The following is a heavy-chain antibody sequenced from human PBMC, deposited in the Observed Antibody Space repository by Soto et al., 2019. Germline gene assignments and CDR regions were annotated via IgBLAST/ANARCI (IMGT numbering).Heavy chain of an antibody. V-gene: IGHV3-48*02. CDR3: AKGPHTNVGWPYYFES. D-gene: IGHD6-19*01. CDR1: EYIFQNYA. CDR2: SSPRGDTI. Sequence: GGSLRLSCEASEYIFQNYAMSWVRQAPGEGLEWISYSSPRGDTIYYADSVEGRSTISRDNARNSLSLHMSSLRDEDSALYYCAKGPHTNVGWPYYFESWGQGVPVTVSS. J-gene: IGHJ4*02.